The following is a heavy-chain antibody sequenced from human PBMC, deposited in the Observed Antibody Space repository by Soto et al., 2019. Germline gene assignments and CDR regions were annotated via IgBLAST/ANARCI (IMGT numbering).Heavy chain of an antibody. CDR2: ISSSSSYI. J-gene: IGHJ6*02. CDR3: ARDHSAIFGVVALMDV. Sequence: GGSLRLSCAASGFTFSSYSMNWVRQAPGEGLEWVSSISSSSSYIYYADSVKGRFTISRDNAKNSLYLQMNSLRAEDTAVYYCARDHSAIFGVVALMDVWGQGTTVTVSS. V-gene: IGHV3-21*01. CDR1: GFTFSSYS. D-gene: IGHD3-3*01.